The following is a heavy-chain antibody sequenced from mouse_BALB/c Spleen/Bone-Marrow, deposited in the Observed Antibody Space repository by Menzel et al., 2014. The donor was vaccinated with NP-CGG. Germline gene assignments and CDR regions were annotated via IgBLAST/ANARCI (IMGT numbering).Heavy chain of an antibody. CDR2: INPGSGGT. V-gene: IGHV1-54*01. CDR3: ARRNRDYYAMDY. CDR1: GHAFTIYL. J-gene: IGHJ4*01. Sequence: QVQLQQSGAELVRPGTSVKVSCKASGHAFTIYLLEWVKQRPGQGLEWIGVINPGSGGTKYNEKFKGKATLTVDKSSSTAYMQLSSLTSDDSAVYFCARRNRDYYAMDYWGQGTSVTVSS.